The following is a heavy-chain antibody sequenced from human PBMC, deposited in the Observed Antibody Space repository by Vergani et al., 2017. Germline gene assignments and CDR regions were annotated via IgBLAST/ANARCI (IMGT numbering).Heavy chain of an antibody. D-gene: IGHD3-22*01. J-gene: IGHJ3*02. V-gene: IGHV4-39*01. CDR1: GGSISSSSYY. CDR3: ASKSSDDSFDI. CDR2: IYYSGRT. Sequence: QLQLQESGPGLVKPSETLSLTCTVSGGSISSSSYYWGWIRQPPGKGLEWIGSIYYSGRTYYNPSLKSRVTISVDTSKNQCSLKLSSVTAADTAVYYCASKSSDDSFDIWGQGTMVTVSS.